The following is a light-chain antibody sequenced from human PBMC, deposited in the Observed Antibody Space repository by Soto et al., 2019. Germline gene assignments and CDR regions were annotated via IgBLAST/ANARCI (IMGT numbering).Light chain of an antibody. Sequence: ETVLTQSPASLSLSPGERATLSCRASQNIYSNVAWYQQRPGQAPRLLIYRASTRATGVPARFSGSGSGTEFTLTISSLQSEDFAVYYCQQYNNWPWTFGQGTKVDIK. J-gene: IGKJ1*01. CDR3: QQYNNWPWT. CDR1: QNIYSN. CDR2: RAS. V-gene: IGKV3-15*01.